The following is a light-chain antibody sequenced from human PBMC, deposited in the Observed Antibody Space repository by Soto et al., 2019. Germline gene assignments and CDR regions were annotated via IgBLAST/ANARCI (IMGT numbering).Light chain of an antibody. Sequence: QSALTQPASVSGSPGQSITISCTGTSSDVGGYNYVSWYQQHPGKAPKLMIYEVSNRPSGVSNRFSGSKSGNTASLTISGLQAEDEADYYCSSYTSSSTLDYVFGTGIKLTVL. CDR2: EVS. CDR3: SSYTSSSTLDYV. J-gene: IGLJ1*01. CDR1: SSDVGGYNY. V-gene: IGLV2-14*01.